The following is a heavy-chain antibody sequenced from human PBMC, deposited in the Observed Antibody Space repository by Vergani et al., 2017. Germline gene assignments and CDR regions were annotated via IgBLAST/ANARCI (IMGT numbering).Heavy chain of an antibody. J-gene: IGHJ6*03. CDR1: GFSFSSHA. D-gene: IGHD3-10*01. CDR2: ISNDGSKK. CDR3: AKAGSVTSGSLQYNFYMDV. Sequence: VQLLESGGGLVQPGGSLRLSCAASGFSFSSHAIHWVRQAPGKGLEWVAVISNDGSKKYYADSVKGRFTISRDNSKNTLDLQMNSLRTQDTAVYYCAKAGSVTSGSLQYNFYMDVWGKGPTV. V-gene: IGHV3-30*18.